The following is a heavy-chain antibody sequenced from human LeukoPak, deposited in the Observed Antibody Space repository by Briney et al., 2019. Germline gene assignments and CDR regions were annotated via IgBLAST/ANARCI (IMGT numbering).Heavy chain of an antibody. V-gene: IGHV3-11*04. CDR3: ASVRGIYGSGTYRDY. J-gene: IGHJ4*02. Sequence: LSLTCAVYGGSFSGYYWSWVRQVPGKGLEWVSYIRSSSSVIYYADSVRGRFTISRDNANNSLSLQMNSLRAEDTAVYYCASVRGIYGSGTYRDYWGQGTLVTVSS. CDR2: IRSSSSVI. D-gene: IGHD3-10*01. CDR1: GGSFSGYY.